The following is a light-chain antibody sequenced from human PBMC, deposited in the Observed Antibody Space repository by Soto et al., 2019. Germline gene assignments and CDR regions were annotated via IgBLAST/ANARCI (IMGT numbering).Light chain of an antibody. V-gene: IGKV3-15*01. CDR2: GTS. Sequence: EIGMTQSPATLSVAPGERATLSCRASQSVNINLACYHQKPRQAPRLLLYGTSTRATGVPARFSGSGSGTEFTLTISNLQSEDFAVYYCQQYNDWPPLTFGGGTKVDI. J-gene: IGKJ4*01. CDR3: QQYNDWPPLT. CDR1: QSVNIN.